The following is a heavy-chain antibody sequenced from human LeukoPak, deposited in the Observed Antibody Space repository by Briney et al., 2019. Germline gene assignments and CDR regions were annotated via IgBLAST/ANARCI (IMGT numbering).Heavy chain of an antibody. CDR1: GGSFSGYY. Sequence: SETLSLTCAVYGGSFSGYYWSWIRQPPGKGLEWIGEINHSGSTNYNPSLKSRVTISVDTSKNQFSLKLSSVTAADTAVYYCAREEDYYDSSGYYVYGGWFDPWGQGTLVTVSS. D-gene: IGHD3-22*01. CDR2: INHSGST. V-gene: IGHV4-34*01. J-gene: IGHJ5*02. CDR3: AREEDYYDSSGYYVYGGWFDP.